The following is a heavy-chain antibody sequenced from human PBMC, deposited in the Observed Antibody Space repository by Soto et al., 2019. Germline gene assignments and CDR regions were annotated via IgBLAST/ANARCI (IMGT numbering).Heavy chain of an antibody. Sequence: QVQLQESGPGLVKPSETLSLTCTVSGGSISSYYWSWIRQPPGKGLEWIGYIYYSGSTNYNPSLKSRVTISVDTSKNQFSLKLSSVTAADTAVYYCAREWELSHFDYWGQGTLVTVSS. CDR1: GGSISSYY. D-gene: IGHD1-26*01. CDR3: AREWELSHFDY. V-gene: IGHV4-59*01. J-gene: IGHJ4*02. CDR2: IYYSGST.